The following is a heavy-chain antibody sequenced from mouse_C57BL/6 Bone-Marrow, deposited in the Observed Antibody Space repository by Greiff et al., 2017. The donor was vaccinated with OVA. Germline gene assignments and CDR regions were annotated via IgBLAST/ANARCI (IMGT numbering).Heavy chain of an antibody. CDR1: GYTFTDYY. CDR2: INPNNGGT. V-gene: IGHV1-18*01. CDR3: ALWIYLSSYIDY. J-gene: IGHJ2*01. Sequence: VQLQQSGPELVKPGASVKISCKASGYTFTDYYMDWVKQSHGQSLEWIGDINPNNGGTIYNQKFKGKATLTVDKSSSTAYMELRSLTSEDTAVYYCALWIYLSSYIDYWGQGTTLTVSS. D-gene: IGHD5-1*01.